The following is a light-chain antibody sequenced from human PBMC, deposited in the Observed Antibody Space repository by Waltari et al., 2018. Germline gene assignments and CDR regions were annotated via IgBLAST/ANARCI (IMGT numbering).Light chain of an antibody. V-gene: IGKV3-20*01. CDR1: QSVISNS. J-gene: IGKJ2*01. Sequence: EIVLTQSPGTLSLSPGERASLSCTASQSVISNSLAWYQLKPGQAPTLLISDASSRAAGIPDRFRGSGSGTDFTLTIRRLEPEDFAVYYCQQYYTAPYTFGQGTRLEI. CDR2: DAS. CDR3: QQYYTAPYT.